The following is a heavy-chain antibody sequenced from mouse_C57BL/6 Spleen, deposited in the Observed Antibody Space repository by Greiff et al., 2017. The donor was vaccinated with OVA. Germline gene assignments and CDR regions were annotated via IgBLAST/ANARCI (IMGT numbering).Heavy chain of an antibody. V-gene: IGHV5-4*03. CDR2: ISDGGRYT. Sequence: EVKVVESWGGLVKPGGSLKLSCAASGFTFRSYALSWVRQTPDKRLEWVATISDGGRYTYYPDNVKGRFTISRDNAKNNLYLQMSHLKSEDTAMYYCARGGSSYLFAYWGQGTLVTVSA. CDR3: ARGGSSYLFAY. CDR1: GFTFRSYA. J-gene: IGHJ3*01. D-gene: IGHD1-1*01.